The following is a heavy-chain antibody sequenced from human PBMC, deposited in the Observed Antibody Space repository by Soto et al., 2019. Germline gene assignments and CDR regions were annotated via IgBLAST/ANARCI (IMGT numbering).Heavy chain of an antibody. CDR1: GGSFSGYY. CDR3: ARGHWHLSWFDA. J-gene: IGHJ5*02. D-gene: IGHD3-3*02. Sequence: PSETLSLTCAVYGGSFSGYYWSWIRQPPGKGLEWIGEINHSGSTNYNPSLKSRVTISVDTSKNQFSLKLSSVTAADTAVYYCARGHWHLSWFDAWGQGTLVTVSS. V-gene: IGHV4-34*01. CDR2: INHSGST.